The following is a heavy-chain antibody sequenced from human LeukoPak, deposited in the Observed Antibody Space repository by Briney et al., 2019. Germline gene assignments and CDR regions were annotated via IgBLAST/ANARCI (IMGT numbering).Heavy chain of an antibody. CDR2: IIPILGIA. V-gene: IGHV1-69*04. Sequence: SVKVSCKASGGTFTSYAISWGRQAPGQGLEWVGRIIPILGIANYAQKFQGRGTITADKSTSTAYMELSSLRSEDTAVYYCARLGYCSSPSCYDRYNWFDPWGQGTLVTVSS. CDR3: ARLGYCSSPSCYDRYNWFDP. CDR1: GGTFTSYA. D-gene: IGHD2-2*03. J-gene: IGHJ5*02.